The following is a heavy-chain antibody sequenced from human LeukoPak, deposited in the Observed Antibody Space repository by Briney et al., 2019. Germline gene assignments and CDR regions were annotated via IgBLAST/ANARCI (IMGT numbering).Heavy chain of an antibody. Sequence: SETLSLTCAVYGGSFSGYYWSWIRQPPGKGLEWIGEINHSGSTNYNPSLKSRVTISVDTSKNQFSLKLGSVTAADTAVYYCARGFGQYYYDSSGYYPQTTEYYFDYWGQGTLVTVSS. V-gene: IGHV4-34*01. CDR3: ARGFGQYYYDSSGYYPQTTEYYFDY. CDR2: INHSGST. D-gene: IGHD3-22*01. J-gene: IGHJ4*02. CDR1: GGSFSGYY.